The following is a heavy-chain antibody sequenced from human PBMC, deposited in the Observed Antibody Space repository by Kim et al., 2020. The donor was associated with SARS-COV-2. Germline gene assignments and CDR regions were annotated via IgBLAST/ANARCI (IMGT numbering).Heavy chain of an antibody. Sequence: GGSLRLSCAASGFTFSGCYMSWVRQAPGKGLEWVSFIYSSGNTIYTASVKGRLIISSDPSKNTLSLQLITLRAADTAVYYCATVATYCDVDY. CDR3: ATVATYCDVDY. J-gene: IGHJ4*01. CDR2: IYSSGNT. V-gene: IGHV3-53*01. CDR1: GFTFSGCY. D-gene: IGHD3-22*01.